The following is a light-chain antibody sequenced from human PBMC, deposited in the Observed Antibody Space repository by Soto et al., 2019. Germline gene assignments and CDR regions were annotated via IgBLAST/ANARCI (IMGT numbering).Light chain of an antibody. Sequence: EIVMTQSPATLSVSPGERAILSCRASKSVSNNLAWYQQKPGQAPRLLIYGASTRTTGIPARFSGSGSGTEFTLSISSLQSEDFGIYYCQQYHNWPPLTFGGGTKVEIK. CDR1: KSVSNN. CDR2: GAS. J-gene: IGKJ4*01. V-gene: IGKV3-15*01. CDR3: QQYHNWPPLT.